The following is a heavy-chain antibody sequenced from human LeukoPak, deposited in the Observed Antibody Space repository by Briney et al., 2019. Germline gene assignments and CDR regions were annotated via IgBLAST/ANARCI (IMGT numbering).Heavy chain of an antibody. CDR1: GFTFSSYG. V-gene: IGHV3-30*03. Sequence: AGGSLRLSCAASGFTFSSYGMHWVRQAPGKGLEWVAVISYDGSNKYYADSVKGRFTISRDNSKNTLYLQMNSLRAEDTAVCYCARGDDIVGATSFDYWGQGTLVTVSS. CDR3: ARGDDIVGATSFDY. CDR2: ISYDGSNK. J-gene: IGHJ4*02. D-gene: IGHD1-26*01.